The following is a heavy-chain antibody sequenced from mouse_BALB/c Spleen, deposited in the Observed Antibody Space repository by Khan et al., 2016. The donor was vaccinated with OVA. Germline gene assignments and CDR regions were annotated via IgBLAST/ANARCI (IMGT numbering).Heavy chain of an antibody. CDR2: IYPGSGST. CDR3: TRWSYWLAY. J-gene: IGHJ3*01. Sequence: LQQPGSELVRPGASVKLSCKASGYTFTSYWMHWVKQRPGQGLEWIGDIYPGSGSTNYDEKFKSKATLTVDTSSSTAYMQLSSLTSEDSAVYCCTRWSYWLAYWGQGTLVTVSA. D-gene: IGHD2-12*01. V-gene: IGHV1S22*01. CDR1: GYTFTSYW.